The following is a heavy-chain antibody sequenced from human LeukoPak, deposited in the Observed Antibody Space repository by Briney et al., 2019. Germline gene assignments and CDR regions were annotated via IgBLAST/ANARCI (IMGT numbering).Heavy chain of an antibody. V-gene: IGHV4-4*07. D-gene: IGHD3-10*01. CDR1: GGSISDYY. CDR3: ARDNNYYGSGSFDY. J-gene: IGHJ4*02. CDR2: IYTSGST. Sequence: SETLSLTCTVSGGSISDYYWSWIRQPAGKGLEWIGRIYTSGSTNHNPSLKSRVAMSVDTSKNQFSLKLSSVTAADTAVYYCARDNNYYGSGSFDYWGQGTLVTVSS.